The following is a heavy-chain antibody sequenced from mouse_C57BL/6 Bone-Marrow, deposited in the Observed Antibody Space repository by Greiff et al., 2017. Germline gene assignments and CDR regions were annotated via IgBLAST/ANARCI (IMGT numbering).Heavy chain of an antibody. CDR1: GYTFTTYP. CDR3: AGRSSYGFFAY. V-gene: IGHV1-47*01. D-gene: IGHD1-1*01. CDR2: FHPDNDET. Sequence: QVQLQQSGAELVKPGASVKMSCKASGYTFTTYPIAWMKQNHGKSLEWIGNFHPDNDETKYIEKFKGKATLTVEKSSSTVYLELSRLSSDDSAVYCCAGRSSYGFFAYWGQGTLVTVSA. J-gene: IGHJ3*01.